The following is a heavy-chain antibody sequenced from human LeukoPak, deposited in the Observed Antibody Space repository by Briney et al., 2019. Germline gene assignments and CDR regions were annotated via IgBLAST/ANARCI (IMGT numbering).Heavy chain of an antibody. Sequence: SVKVSCKASGGTFSSYAISWVRQAPGQGLEWMGGIIPIFGTANYAQKFQGRVTITADESTSTAYMELSSLRSDDTAVYYCARNDLSRYDISTGYYLATPSNWFDPWGQGTLVTVSS. CDR2: IIPIFGTA. J-gene: IGHJ5*02. CDR1: GGTFSSYA. V-gene: IGHV1-69*13. CDR3: ARNDLSRYDISTGYYLATPSNWFDP. D-gene: IGHD3-9*01.